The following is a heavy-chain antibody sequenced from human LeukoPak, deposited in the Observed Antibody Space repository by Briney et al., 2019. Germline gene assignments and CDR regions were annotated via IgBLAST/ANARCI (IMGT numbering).Heavy chain of an antibody. D-gene: IGHD3-10*01. J-gene: IGHJ6*03. CDR3: AALWFGASYYYMDV. Sequence: ASVKVSCKASGYTFTSYDINWARQATGQGLEWMGWMNPNSGNTGYAQKFQGRVTMTRNTSISTAYMELSSLRSEDTAVYYCAALWFGASYYYMDVWGKGTTVTVSS. V-gene: IGHV1-8*01. CDR1: GYTFTSYD. CDR2: MNPNSGNT.